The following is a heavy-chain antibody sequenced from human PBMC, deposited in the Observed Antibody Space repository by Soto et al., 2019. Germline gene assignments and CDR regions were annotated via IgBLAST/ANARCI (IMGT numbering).Heavy chain of an antibody. CDR3: AAESGYSYGTGGMDV. Sequence: QMQLVQSGPEVKKPGTSVKVSCKASGFTFTSSAVQWVRQARGQRLEWIGWIVVGSGNTNYAQKFQERVTITRDMSTSTAYMEQSSLRSEDTAVYYCAAESGYSYGTGGMDVWGQGTTVTVSS. CDR2: IVVGSGNT. D-gene: IGHD5-18*01. V-gene: IGHV1-58*01. J-gene: IGHJ6*02. CDR1: GFTFTSSA.